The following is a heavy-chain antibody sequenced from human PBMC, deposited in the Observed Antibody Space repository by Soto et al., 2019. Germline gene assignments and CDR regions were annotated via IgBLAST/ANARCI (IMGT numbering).Heavy chain of an antibody. J-gene: IGHJ6*03. CDR2: ISYDGSNK. Sequence: GGSLRLSCAAFGFTFSSYGMHWVRQAPGKGLEWVAVISYDGSNKYYADSVKGRFTISRDNSKNTLYLQMNSLRAEDTAVYYCAKLYDSGDYYYYYMDVWGKGTTVTVSS. D-gene: IGHD4-17*01. CDR3: AKLYDSGDYYYYYMDV. CDR1: GFTFSSYG. V-gene: IGHV3-30*18.